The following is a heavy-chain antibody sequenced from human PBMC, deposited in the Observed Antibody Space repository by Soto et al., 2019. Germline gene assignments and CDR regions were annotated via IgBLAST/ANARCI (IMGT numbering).Heavy chain of an antibody. CDR2: IISGGNT. V-gene: IGHV3-23*01. CDR1: GCTFSNYA. J-gene: IGHJ4*02. D-gene: IGHD6-19*01. Sequence: PGGSLRLSCAASGCTFSNYAMSWVRQAPGKGLEWVSTIISGGNTYYADSVKGRFTISRDNSKNTLYLQMNSLRAEDTAVYYCAKAFYSSDRGEVFDYWGQGTLVTVSS. CDR3: AKAFYSSDRGEVFDY.